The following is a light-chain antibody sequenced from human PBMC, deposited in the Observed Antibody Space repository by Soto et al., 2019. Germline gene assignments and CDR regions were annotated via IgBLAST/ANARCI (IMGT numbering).Light chain of an antibody. CDR2: TAS. CDR1: QSVGRNY. J-gene: IGKJ4*01. V-gene: IGKV3-20*01. Sequence: EIVLTQSPGTLSLSPGERATLSCRASQSVGRNYLAWYQQKPGQTPRLLIHTASSRAAGIPDKFSGSGSGTDFSLTISRLEAEYFAVYYCHQYASSPLTFGGGTKVEI. CDR3: HQYASSPLT.